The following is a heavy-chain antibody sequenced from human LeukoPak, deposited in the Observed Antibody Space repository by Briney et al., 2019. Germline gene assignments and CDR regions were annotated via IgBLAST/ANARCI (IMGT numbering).Heavy chain of an antibody. CDR3: ASLLYYYDSSGQYFLEFQH. J-gene: IGHJ1*01. D-gene: IGHD3-22*01. CDR1: GGSISSSNW. V-gene: IGHV4-4*02. Sequence: SETLSLTCAVSGGSISSSNWWSWVRQPPGKGLEWIGGIYHSGSTNYNPSLKSRVTMSVDKSKNQFSLKLSSVTAADTAVYYCASLLYYYDSSGQYFLEFQHWGQGTLVTVSS. CDR2: IYHSGST.